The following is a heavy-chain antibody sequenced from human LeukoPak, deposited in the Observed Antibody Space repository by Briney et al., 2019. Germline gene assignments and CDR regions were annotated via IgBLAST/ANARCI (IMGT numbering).Heavy chain of an antibody. V-gene: IGHV1-8*01. J-gene: IGHJ4*02. D-gene: IGHD2-15*01. CDR1: GYTFTSYN. CDR3: ARGRCVGSAACYYFDY. Sequence: ASVKVSCNASGYTFTSYNIHWVRQATGQGVEWMGWMNPNSGDTGYIQKFQGRVSITRDTSISTAYMELSSLTSADTAVYYCARGRCVGSAACYYFDYWGQGTLVTVSS. CDR2: MNPNSGDT.